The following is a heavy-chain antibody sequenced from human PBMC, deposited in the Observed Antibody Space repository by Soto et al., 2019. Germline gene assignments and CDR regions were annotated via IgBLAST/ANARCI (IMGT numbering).Heavy chain of an antibody. J-gene: IGHJ4*02. Sequence: QVQLVQSGAEVKKPGSSLKVCCKVSGGSFSSYGFNWVRQAPGQGLEWMGGIIPMFGITNHTQKFQDRMTISADASTSTAHTQLRSLGSDDTAIYYCASDRRYGLVNCGQGNLLTVSS. CDR1: GGSFSSYG. CDR2: IIPMFGIT. V-gene: IGHV1-69*12. D-gene: IGHD2-15*01. CDR3: ASDRRYGLVN.